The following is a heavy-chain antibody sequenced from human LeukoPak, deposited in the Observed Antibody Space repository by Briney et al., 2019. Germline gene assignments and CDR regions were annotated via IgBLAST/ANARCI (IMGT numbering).Heavy chain of an antibody. J-gene: IGHJ4*02. CDR2: ISSSGGTI. CDR1: GFTFSDYY. CDR3: SGSFLGPDLTVVTPADY. Sequence: PGGSLRLSCAASGFTFSDYYMSWIRQAPGKGLEWVSYISSSGGTIYYADSVKGRFTISRDNAKNSLYLQMNSLRAEDTAVYYCSGSFLGPDLTVVTPADYWGQGTLVTVSS. D-gene: IGHD4-23*01. V-gene: IGHV3-11*04.